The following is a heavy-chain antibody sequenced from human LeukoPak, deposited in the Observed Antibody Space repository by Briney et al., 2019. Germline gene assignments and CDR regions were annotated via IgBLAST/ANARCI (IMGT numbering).Heavy chain of an antibody. CDR3: ARADDCTNGVCDAFDI. V-gene: IGHV4-59*08. D-gene: IGHD2-8*01. Sequence: SETLSLTCTVSGGSMRSYYWSWIRQPPGKGLEWIGYIYFSGSTNYNPSLKSRVTMSVDTPKNQFSLKLSSVTAADTAVYYCARADDCTNGVCDAFDIWGQGTMVTVSS. CDR2: IYFSGST. J-gene: IGHJ3*02. CDR1: GGSMRSYY.